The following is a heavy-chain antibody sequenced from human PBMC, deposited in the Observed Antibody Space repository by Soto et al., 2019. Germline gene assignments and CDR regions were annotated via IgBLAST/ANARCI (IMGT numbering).Heavy chain of an antibody. J-gene: IGHJ6*03. V-gene: IGHV5-51*01. D-gene: IGHD3-3*01. CDR3: ARHVEYYDFWSGYFTPANYYYYMDV. CDR1: GYRFTSYW. Sequence: GESLKISCKGSGYRFTSYWIGWVRQMPGKGLEWMGIIYPGDSDTRYSPSFQGQVTISADKSISTAYLQWSSLKASDTAMYYCARHVEYYDFWSGYFTPANYYYYMDVWGKGTTVTVSS. CDR2: IYPGDSDT.